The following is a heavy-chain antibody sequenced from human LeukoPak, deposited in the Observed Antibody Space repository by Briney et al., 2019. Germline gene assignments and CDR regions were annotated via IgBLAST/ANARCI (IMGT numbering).Heavy chain of an antibody. CDR3: ARDRYSSPPYYFDY. J-gene: IGHJ4*02. Sequence: SETPSLTCTVSGGSISSSSCYWGWIRQPPGKGLEWIGSIYYSGSTYYNPSLKSRVTISVDTSKNQFSLKLSSVTAADTAVYYCARDRYSSPPYYFDYWGQGTLVTVSS. CDR2: IYYSGST. CDR1: GGSISSSSCY. D-gene: IGHD6-13*01. V-gene: IGHV4-39*07.